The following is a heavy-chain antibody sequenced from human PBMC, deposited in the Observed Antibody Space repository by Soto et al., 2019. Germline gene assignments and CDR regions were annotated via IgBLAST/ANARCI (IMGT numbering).Heavy chain of an antibody. V-gene: IGHV5-51*01. CDR2: IYPGDSDT. CDR3: ARRSAANYYYYGMDV. D-gene: IGHD3-10*01. J-gene: IGHJ6*02. CDR1: GYSFTSCW. Sequence: GESLKISCKGSGYSFTSCWIGWVRQMPGKGLEWMGIIYPGDSDTRYSPSFQGQVTISADKSISTAYLQWSSLKASDTAMYYCARRSAANYYYYGMDVWGQGTTVTVSS.